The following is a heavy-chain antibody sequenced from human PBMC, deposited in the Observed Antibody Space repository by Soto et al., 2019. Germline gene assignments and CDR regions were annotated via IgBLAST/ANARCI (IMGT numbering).Heavy chain of an antibody. J-gene: IGHJ5*02. Sequence: SETLSLTCTVSGGSISSGDYYWSWIRQPPGKGLEWIGYIYYSGSTYYNPSLKSRVTISVDTSKNQFSLKLGSVTAADTAVYYCARAGVADYGSGSYYGPWFDPWGQGTLVTVSS. CDR3: ARAGVADYGSGSYYGPWFDP. CDR2: IYYSGST. D-gene: IGHD3-10*01. V-gene: IGHV4-30-4*01. CDR1: GGSISSGDYY.